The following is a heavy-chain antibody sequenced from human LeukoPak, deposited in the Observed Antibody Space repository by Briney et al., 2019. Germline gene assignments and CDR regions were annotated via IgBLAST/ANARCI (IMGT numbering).Heavy chain of an antibody. Sequence: GGSLRLSCAASGFTFSSYGMHWVRQAPGKGLEWVAFIRYDGSNKYYADSVKGRFTISRDNSKNTLYLQMNSLRAEDTAVYYCAKDTVYGAGYYGMDVWGQGTTVTVSS. CDR2: IRYDGSNK. J-gene: IGHJ6*02. CDR3: AKDTVYGAGYYGMDV. D-gene: IGHD1-14*01. CDR1: GFTFSSYG. V-gene: IGHV3-30*02.